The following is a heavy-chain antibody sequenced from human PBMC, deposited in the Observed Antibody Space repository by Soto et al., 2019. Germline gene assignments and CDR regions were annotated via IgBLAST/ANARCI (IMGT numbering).Heavy chain of an antibody. D-gene: IGHD3-16*01. CDR2: IYYSGST. V-gene: IGHV4-59*08. CDR3: ARTYYDYVWGSFYFDY. Sequence: SETLSLTCTVSGGSISSYYWSWIRQPPGKGLEWIGYIYYSGSTNYNPSLKSRVTISVDTSKNQFSLKLSSVTAADTAVYYCARTYYDYVWGSFYFDYWGQGTLVTVSS. J-gene: IGHJ4*02. CDR1: GGSISSYY.